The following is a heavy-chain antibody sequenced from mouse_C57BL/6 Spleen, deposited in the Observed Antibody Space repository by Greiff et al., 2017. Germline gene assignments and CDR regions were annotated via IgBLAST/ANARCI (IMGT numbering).Heavy chain of an antibody. D-gene: IGHD2-14*01. Sequence: QVQLQQPGAELVRPGSSVKLSCKASGYTFTSYWMHWVKQRPIQGLEWIGNIDPSDSETHYNQKFKDKATLTVDKSSSTAYMQLSSLTSEDSAVYYCAREGVRGYYAMDYWGQGTSVTVSS. CDR2: IDPSDSET. CDR3: AREGVRGYYAMDY. J-gene: IGHJ4*01. V-gene: IGHV1-52*01. CDR1: GYTFTSYW.